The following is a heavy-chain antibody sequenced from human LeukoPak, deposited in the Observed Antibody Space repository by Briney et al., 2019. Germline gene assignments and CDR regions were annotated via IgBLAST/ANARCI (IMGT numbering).Heavy chain of an antibody. J-gene: IGHJ4*02. V-gene: IGHV3-23*01. CDR3: AKEDSSGHWFDY. D-gene: IGHD3-22*01. CDR2: ISGIDTST. CDR1: GFTFSSCA. Sequence: HTGGSLRLSCAASGFTFSSCAMSWVRQAPGKGLEWVSAISGIDTSTYYADSLKGRFTISRDNSKNTLYLQMNSLRAEDTAVYYCAKEDSSGHWFDYWGQGTLVTVSS.